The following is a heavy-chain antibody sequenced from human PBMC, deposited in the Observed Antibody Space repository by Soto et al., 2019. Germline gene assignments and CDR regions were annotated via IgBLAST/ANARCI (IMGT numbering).Heavy chain of an antibody. CDR1: GFTFSSYS. CDR3: ARDAYYDYIWGSYRPVYFDY. D-gene: IGHD3-16*02. Sequence: EVQLVESGGGLVKPGGSLRLSCAASGFTFSSYSMNWVRQSPGKGLEWVSYISSSSSYIYYADSVKGRLTISRDNAKKSLYLQMNSLRAEDTAVYYCARDAYYDYIWGSYRPVYFDYWGQGTLVTVSS. CDR2: ISSSSSYI. V-gene: IGHV3-21*01. J-gene: IGHJ4*02.